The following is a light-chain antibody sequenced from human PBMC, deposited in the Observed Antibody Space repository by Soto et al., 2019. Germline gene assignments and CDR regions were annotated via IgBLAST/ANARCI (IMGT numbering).Light chain of an antibody. CDR2: AAS. CDR3: QQLNSYPQA. CDR1: QTISTW. V-gene: IGKV1-9*01. Sequence: DIQMTQSPSTLSASLGYRVTITXRASQTISTWLAWHQQKPGKAPKLLIYAASTLQSGVPSRFSGSGSGTEFTLTISSLQPEDFATYYCQQLNSYPQAFGQGTKVDIK. J-gene: IGKJ1*01.